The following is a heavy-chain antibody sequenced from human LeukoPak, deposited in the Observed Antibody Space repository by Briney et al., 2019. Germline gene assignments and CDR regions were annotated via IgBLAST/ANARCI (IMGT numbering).Heavy chain of an antibody. V-gene: IGHV3-30*18. J-gene: IGHJ4*02. CDR3: ANRVGVTGYFDY. Sequence: PGRSVRLSCAASGFTFSSYGMHWVRQAPGKGLEWVAVISYDGSNKYYADSVKGRFTISRDNSKNTLYLQMNSLRAEDTAVYYCANRVGVTGYFDYWGQGTLVTVSS. CDR1: GFTFSSYG. CDR2: ISYDGSNK. D-gene: IGHD1-26*01.